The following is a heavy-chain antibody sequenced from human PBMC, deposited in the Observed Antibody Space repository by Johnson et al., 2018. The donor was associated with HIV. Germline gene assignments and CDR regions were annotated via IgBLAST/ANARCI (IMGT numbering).Heavy chain of an antibody. J-gene: IGHJ3*02. D-gene: IGHD1-26*01. CDR2: IGTAGDT. Sequence: EVQLVESGGELVQPGGSLRLSCAASGFTFSSYAMHWVRQATGKGLEWVSAIGTAGDTSYPGSVKGRFTISRENAKNSLYLQMNSLRAEDTAVYYCAKDFWPVGARGAFDIWGQGTMVTVSS. CDR1: GFTFSSYA. CDR3: AKDFWPVGARGAFDI. V-gene: IGHV3-13*01.